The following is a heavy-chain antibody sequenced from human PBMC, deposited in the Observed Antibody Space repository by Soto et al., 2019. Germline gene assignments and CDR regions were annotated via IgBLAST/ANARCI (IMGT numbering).Heavy chain of an antibody. J-gene: IGHJ5*02. CDR3: ARSSRLPELSP. CDR1: GFTFSSYS. V-gene: IGHV3-21*01. Sequence: GGSLRXSXAASGFTFSSYSMNWVRQAPGKGLEWVSSISSSSSYIYYADSVKGRFTISRDNAKNSLYLQMNSLRAEDTAVYYCARSSRLPELSPWGQGTLVTVSS. D-gene: IGHD3-16*02. CDR2: ISSSSSYI.